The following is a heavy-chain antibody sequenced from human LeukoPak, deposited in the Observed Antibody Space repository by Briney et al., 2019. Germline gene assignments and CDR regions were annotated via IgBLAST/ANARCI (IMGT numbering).Heavy chain of an antibody. CDR3: ARGYYGSGSYVDY. CDR1: GFTFSSYS. Sequence: GGSLRLSCAASGFTFSSYSLNWVRQAPGKGLEWVSSISSDSSYIYYADSVKGRFTISRDNAKNSLYLQMNSLRAEDTAVYYCARGYYGSGSYVDYWGQGTLVTVSS. V-gene: IGHV3-21*01. CDR2: ISSDSSYI. J-gene: IGHJ4*02. D-gene: IGHD3-10*01.